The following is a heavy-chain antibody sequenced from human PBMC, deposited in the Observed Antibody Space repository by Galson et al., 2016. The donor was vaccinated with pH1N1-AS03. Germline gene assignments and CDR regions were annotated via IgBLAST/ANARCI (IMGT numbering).Heavy chain of an antibody. CDR3: ARDPRGPCSSATCATTYYFGMDV. D-gene: IGHD1-26*01. CDR1: GGTFSSYA. CDR2: INPNNGVT. J-gene: IGHJ6*02. Sequence: SVKVSCKASGGTFSSYAISWVRQAPGQGLEWMGWINPNNGVTNYAQKFQAWVTMTGDTSISTAYLELYGLKSDDTAVYYCARDPRGPCSSATCATTYYFGMDVWGQGTTVIVSS. V-gene: IGHV1-2*04.